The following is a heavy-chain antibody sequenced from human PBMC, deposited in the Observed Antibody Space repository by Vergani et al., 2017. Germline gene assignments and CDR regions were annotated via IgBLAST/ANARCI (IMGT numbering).Heavy chain of an antibody. D-gene: IGHD6-19*01. Sequence: QLQLQESGPGLVKPSATLSLTCSVSGASIRCSNYYWGWIRQPPGKGLEWFASIYYSGSTYYNPSLKSRVTISVDTAKNQFSLMLSSVTAADTAVYFCARHSXVEWLVKLGWIDPWGQGILVTVSS. J-gene: IGHJ5*02. CDR3: ARHSXVEWLVKLGWIDP. CDR1: GASIRCSNYY. CDR2: IYYSGST. V-gene: IGHV4-39*01.